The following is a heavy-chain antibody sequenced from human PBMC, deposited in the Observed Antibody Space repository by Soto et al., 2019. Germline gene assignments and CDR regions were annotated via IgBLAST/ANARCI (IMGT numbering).Heavy chain of an antibody. V-gene: IGHV3-33*01. CDR3: ARGGAGDRSWDAFDI. J-gene: IGHJ3*02. CDR1: GFTFRSYG. D-gene: IGHD7-27*01. Sequence: QVQLVESGGGVVQPGRSLRLSCAASGFTFRSYGMHWVRQAPGKGLEWVAVIWYDGSNKYYADSVKGRFTISRDNSKNRLYLQMNSLRAEDTAVHYCARGGAGDRSWDAFDIWGQGTMVTVS. CDR2: IWYDGSNK.